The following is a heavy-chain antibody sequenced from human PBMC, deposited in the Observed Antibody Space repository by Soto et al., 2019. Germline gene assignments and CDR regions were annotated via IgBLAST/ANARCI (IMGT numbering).Heavy chain of an antibody. CDR3: ARFAREENPKVGSWDYFDY. V-gene: IGHV4-31*03. CDR2: IYYSGRT. D-gene: IGHD1-26*01. CDR1: GGSISSCGYF. J-gene: IGHJ4*02. Sequence: PSETLSLTCPVSGGSISSCGYFWSWVRQHPGRGLEWIGNIYYSGRTYYNPSLKSRVTISVDTSKNQFSLKLSAVTAADTAVYYCARFAREENPKVGSWDYFDYWGQGTRVTVS.